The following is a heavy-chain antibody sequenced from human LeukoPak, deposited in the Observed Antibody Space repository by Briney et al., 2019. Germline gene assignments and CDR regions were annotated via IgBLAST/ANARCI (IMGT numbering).Heavy chain of an antibody. CDR3: ARLQGGWQKLDY. V-gene: IGHV4-39*01. D-gene: IGHD6-19*01. CDR1: GGSISSSSYY. J-gene: IGHJ4*02. Sequence: SETLSLTCTVSGGSISSSSYYWGWLRQPPGKGLESIGSIYYSGSTYYNPSLKSRVTISVDTSKNQFSLKLSSVTAADTAVYYCARLQGGWQKLDYWGQGTLVPVSS. CDR2: IYYSGST.